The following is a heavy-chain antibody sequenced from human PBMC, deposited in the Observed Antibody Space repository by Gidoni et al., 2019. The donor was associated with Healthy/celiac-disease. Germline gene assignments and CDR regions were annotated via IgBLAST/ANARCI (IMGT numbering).Heavy chain of an antibody. CDR3: AKYVGYNWYPGGFDY. CDR2: ISGSVVST. J-gene: IGHJ4*02. V-gene: IGHV3-23*01. D-gene: IGHD1-20*01. Sequence: EVQLLEAGGGLVQPGGALRPPGAPSGFNFRGYSMTWVRQAPGKGRVWVSAISGSVVSTYYADSVKGRFTISRDYSKNTLYLQMNSLRPEDTAVYYFAKYVGYNWYPGGFDYWGQGTLVTVSS. CDR1: GFNFRGYS.